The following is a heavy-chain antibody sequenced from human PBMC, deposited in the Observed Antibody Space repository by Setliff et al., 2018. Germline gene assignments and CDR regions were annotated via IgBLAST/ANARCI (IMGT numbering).Heavy chain of an antibody. CDR3: ARATYYYDSSGYFLDAFDI. V-gene: IGHV1-69*05. D-gene: IGHD3-22*01. CDR2: IIPIFGTA. CDR1: GGTFSSYA. Sequence: SVKVSCKASGGTFSSYAISWVRQAPGQGLEWMGGIIPIFGTANYAQKFQGRVTITTDESASTAYMELSSLRSEDTAVYYCARATYYYDSSGYFLDAFDIWGQGTMVTVSS. J-gene: IGHJ3*02.